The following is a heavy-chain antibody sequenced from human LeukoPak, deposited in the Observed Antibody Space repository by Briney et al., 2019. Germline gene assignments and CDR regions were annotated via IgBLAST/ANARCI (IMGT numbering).Heavy chain of an antibody. CDR2: IIGNGGST. J-gene: IGHJ6*03. CDR3: AKCGSSTCKTNMDV. V-gene: IGHV3-23*01. Sequence: GGSLRLSCAASGFTFNNYAMSWVRQASGKGLEWVSGIIGNGGSTYYADSVKGRFTISRDNSKNTLYLQMNSLRAEDTAVYYCAKCGSSTCKTNMDVWGKGTTVTVSS. CDR1: GFTFNNYA. D-gene: IGHD6-13*01.